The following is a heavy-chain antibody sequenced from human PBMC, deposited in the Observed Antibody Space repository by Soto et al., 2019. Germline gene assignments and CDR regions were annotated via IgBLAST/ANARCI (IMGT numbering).Heavy chain of an antibody. CDR1: GFCFSTYS. CDR3: VTEIAGTIGPHH. J-gene: IGHJ5*02. CDR2: VSNNVFNT. V-gene: IGHV3-64D*06. Sequence: GGSRRLSCSASGFCFSTYSMHWVRQAPGGGLEYVSAVSNNVFNTYYADSVTGRFTISRDNYKSTLSLQMSSLTSEDTAVYYCVTEIAGTIGPHHWGQESLFISSS. D-gene: IGHD1-7*01.